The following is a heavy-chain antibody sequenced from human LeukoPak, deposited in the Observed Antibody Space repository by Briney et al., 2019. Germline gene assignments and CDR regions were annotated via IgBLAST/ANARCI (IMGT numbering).Heavy chain of an antibody. J-gene: IGHJ4*02. D-gene: IGHD5-18*01. V-gene: IGHV4-34*01. CDR1: GGSISSYY. CDR2: INHSGST. Sequence: SETLSLTCTVSGGSISSYYWSWIRQPPGKGLEWIGEINHSGSTNYNPSLKSRVTISVDTSKNQFSLKLSSVTAADTAVYYCARGIQLWRYWGQGTLVTVSS. CDR3: ARGIQLWRY.